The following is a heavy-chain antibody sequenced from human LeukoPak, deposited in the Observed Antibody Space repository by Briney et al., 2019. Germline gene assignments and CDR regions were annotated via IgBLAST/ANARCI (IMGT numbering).Heavy chain of an antibody. Sequence: GGSLRLSCAASGFTVSNNYMSWVRQAPGEGLEWVSVIYGGGSTSYADPVKGRFTISRDNSKNTLYLQMNSLRVEDTAVYYCARDLVYWGQGTLVTVSS. J-gene: IGHJ4*02. CDR1: GFTVSNNY. CDR3: ARDLVY. V-gene: IGHV3-66*01. D-gene: IGHD2-8*02. CDR2: IYGGGST.